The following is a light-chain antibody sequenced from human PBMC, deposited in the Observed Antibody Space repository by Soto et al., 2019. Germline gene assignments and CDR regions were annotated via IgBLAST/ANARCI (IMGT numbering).Light chain of an antibody. Sequence: DIQLTQSPSFLSASVGDRVTITCRATQGMSNYLAWYQQKPGKAPNLLIYAASTLQSGVPSRFSGSGSGTEFTLTISSLQPEDFATYYCQQLNSYPLTFGQGTRRRL. CDR3: QQLNSYPLT. J-gene: IGKJ5*01. CDR2: AAS. V-gene: IGKV1-9*01. CDR1: QGMSNY.